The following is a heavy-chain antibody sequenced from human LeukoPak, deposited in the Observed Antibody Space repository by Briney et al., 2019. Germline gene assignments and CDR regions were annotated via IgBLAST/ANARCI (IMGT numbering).Heavy chain of an antibody. Sequence: PGGSLRLSCAASGFTFSSYTMSWVRQAPGKGLEWVSAISGSGDSTYYGDSVKGRFTISRDNSKGTLYLQMNSLRAEDTAVYYCAKTRPLDSSSWSHGDYWGQGTLVTVSS. CDR2: ISGSGDST. CDR3: AKTRPLDSSSWSHGDY. J-gene: IGHJ4*02. D-gene: IGHD6-13*01. CDR1: GFTFSSYT. V-gene: IGHV3-23*01.